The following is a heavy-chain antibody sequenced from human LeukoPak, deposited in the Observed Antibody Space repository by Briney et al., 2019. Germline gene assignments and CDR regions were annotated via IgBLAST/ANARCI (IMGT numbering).Heavy chain of an antibody. Sequence: SETLSLTCTVSGGSISSYYWSWIRQPPGKGLEWIGYIYYSGSTNYNPSLKSRVTISVDTSKNQFSLKLSSVTAADTAVYYCASSGTNYYYYYMDVWGKGTTVTVSS. CDR1: GGSISSYY. J-gene: IGHJ6*03. CDR3: ASSGTNYYYYYMDV. V-gene: IGHV4-59*12. D-gene: IGHD1-1*01. CDR2: IYYSGST.